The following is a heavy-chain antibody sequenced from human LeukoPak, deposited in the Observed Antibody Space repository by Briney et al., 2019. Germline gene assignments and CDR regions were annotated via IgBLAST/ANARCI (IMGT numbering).Heavy chain of an antibody. CDR2: INPNSGGT. V-gene: IGHV1-2*02. CDR3: ARVPALTVTPEHDAFDI. D-gene: IGHD2-2*01. Sequence: ASVKVSCKASGYTFTGYYMHWVRQAPGQGLEWMGWINPNSGGTNYAQKFQGRVTMTRDTSTSTVYMELSSLRSEDTAVYYCARVPALTVTPEHDAFDIWGQGTMVTVSS. J-gene: IGHJ3*02. CDR1: GYTFTGYY.